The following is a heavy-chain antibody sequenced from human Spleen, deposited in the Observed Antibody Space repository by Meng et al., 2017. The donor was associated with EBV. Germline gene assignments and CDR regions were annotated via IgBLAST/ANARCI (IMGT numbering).Heavy chain of an antibody. V-gene: IGHV1-3*01. Sequence: AQCGAEVKTHGYSVKVSGKAPGYTLTSYGMHWVRQAPGQRLEWMGWIDVGNGNTKYSQKFQDRVIITRDTSASTAYMELSSLKSEDMAVYYCARDRGAYNSGPVLGHWGQGTLVTVSS. CDR1: GYTLTSYG. D-gene: IGHD6-19*01. CDR2: IDVGNGNT. J-gene: IGHJ4*02. CDR3: ARDRGAYNSGPVLGH.